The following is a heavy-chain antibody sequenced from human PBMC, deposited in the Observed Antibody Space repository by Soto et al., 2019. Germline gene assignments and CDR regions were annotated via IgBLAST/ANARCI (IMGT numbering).Heavy chain of an antibody. V-gene: IGHV1-8*01. D-gene: IGHD2-21*01. CDR3: ASLLATGDPDFDY. Sequence: ASVKVSCKASGYTFTSYDINWVRQATGQGLEWMGWMNPNSGNTGYAQKFQGRVTMTRNTSISTAYMELSSLRSEDTAVYYCASLLATGDPDFDYWGQGTLVTVSS. CDR2: MNPNSGNT. J-gene: IGHJ4*02. CDR1: GYTFTSYD.